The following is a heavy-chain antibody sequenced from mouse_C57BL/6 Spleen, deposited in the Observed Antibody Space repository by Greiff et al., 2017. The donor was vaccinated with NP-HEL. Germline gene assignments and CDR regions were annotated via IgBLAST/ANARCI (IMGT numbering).Heavy chain of an antibody. J-gene: IGHJ3*01. CDR1: GFSLTSYG. Sequence: VQLQQSGPGLVQPSQSLSITCTVSGFSLTSYGVHWVRQSPGKGLEWLGVIWRGGSTDYNAAFMSRLSITKDNSKSQVFFKMNSLQADDTAIYYCAKNSYDYDRGFAYWGQGTLVTVSA. CDR2: IWRGGST. D-gene: IGHD2-4*01. V-gene: IGHV2-5*01. CDR3: AKNSYDYDRGFAY.